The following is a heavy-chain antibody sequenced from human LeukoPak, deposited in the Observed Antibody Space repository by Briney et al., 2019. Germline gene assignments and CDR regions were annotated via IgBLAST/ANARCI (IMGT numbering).Heavy chain of an antibody. CDR3: ARVQLLWFGELSSIDY. J-gene: IGHJ4*02. V-gene: IGHV4-61*09. Sequence: SQTLSLTCTVSGGSGSRGSYYWSWIRQPAGKGLEWIGHIYTSGSTNYSPSLKSRVTISVDTSKSQLSLKLSSVTAADTAVYYCARVQLLWFGELSSIDYWGQGTLVTVSS. D-gene: IGHD3-10*01. CDR1: GGSGSRGSYY. CDR2: IYTSGST.